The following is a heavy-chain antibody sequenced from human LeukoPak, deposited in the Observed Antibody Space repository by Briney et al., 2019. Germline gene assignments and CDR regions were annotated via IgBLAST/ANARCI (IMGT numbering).Heavy chain of an antibody. V-gene: IGHV3-23*01. D-gene: IGHD3-22*01. CDR3: AKSPTYYYDSSGYYYFDY. CDR2: ISGSGGST. J-gene: IGHJ4*02. Sequence: GASLRLSCAASGFTFSSYAMSWVRQAPGKGLEWVSAISGSGGSTYYADSVKGRFTISRDNSKNTLYLQMNSLRAEDTAVYYCAKSPTYYYDSSGYYYFDYWGLGTLVTVSS. CDR1: GFTFSSYA.